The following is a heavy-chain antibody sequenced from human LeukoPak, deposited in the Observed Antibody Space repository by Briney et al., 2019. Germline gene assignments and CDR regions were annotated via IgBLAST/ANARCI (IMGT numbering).Heavy chain of an antibody. CDR2: INHSGST. J-gene: IGHJ4*02. CDR1: GGSFSGYY. CDR3: ARGRGYCSGGSCYSTHDY. V-gene: IGHV4-34*01. D-gene: IGHD2-15*01. Sequence: SETLSLTCAVYGGSFSGYYWSWIRQPPGKGLEWIGEINHSGSTNYNPSLKSRVTISVDMSKNQFSLKLSSVTAADTAVYYCARGRGYCSGGSCYSTHDYWGQGTLVTVSS.